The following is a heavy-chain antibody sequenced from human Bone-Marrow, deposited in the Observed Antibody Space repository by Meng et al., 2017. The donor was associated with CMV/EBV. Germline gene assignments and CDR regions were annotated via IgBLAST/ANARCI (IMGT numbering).Heavy chain of an antibody. CDR1: GGTFSSYT. J-gene: IGHJ6*02. CDR3: ARGAYGYSSGWNDSPYGMAV. V-gene: IGHV1-69*02. CDR2: IIPILGIA. D-gene: IGHD6-19*01. Sequence: SVKVSCKASGGTFSSYTISWVRQAPGQGLEWMGRIIPILGIANYAQKFQGRVTITADKSTSTAYMELSSLRSEDTAVYYCARGAYGYSSGWNDSPYGMAVWGPGHTVTGAS.